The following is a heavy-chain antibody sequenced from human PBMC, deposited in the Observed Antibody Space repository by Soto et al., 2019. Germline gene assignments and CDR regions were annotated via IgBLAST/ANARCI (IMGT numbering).Heavy chain of an antibody. D-gene: IGHD3-3*01. CDR2: ISSSRSYI. CDR1: GFTFSSYS. Sequence: GGSLRLSCAASGFTFSSYSMNWVRQAPGKGLEWVSSISSSRSYIYYADSVKGRFTISRDNAKNSLYLQMNSLRAEDTAVYYCARDLIAYYDFWSGAPYYYYYMDVWGKGTTVTVSS. CDR3: ARDLIAYYDFWSGAPYYYYYMDV. J-gene: IGHJ6*03. V-gene: IGHV3-21*01.